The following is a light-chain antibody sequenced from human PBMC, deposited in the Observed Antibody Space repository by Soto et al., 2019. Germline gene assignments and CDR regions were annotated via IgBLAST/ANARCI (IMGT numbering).Light chain of an antibody. J-gene: IGKJ1*01. CDR1: QSISGW. CDR3: QQYNSHWT. V-gene: IGKV1-5*01. Sequence: DIQMTPSPSTLSASVGDRVTISCRARQSISGWLAWYQQKPGKAPNLLIYDASSLQSGVPSRFSGIGSGTEFTLTISSLQPDDFATYYCQQYNSHWTFGQGTKVDIK. CDR2: DAS.